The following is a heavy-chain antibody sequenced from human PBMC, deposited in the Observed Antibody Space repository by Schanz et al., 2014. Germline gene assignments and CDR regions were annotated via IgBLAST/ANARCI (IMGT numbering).Heavy chain of an antibody. CDR2: ITYNGGTI. V-gene: IGHV3-48*01. CDR3: AKDISDTSGKDDY. Sequence: EVQLVESGGGLVQPGGSLRLSCTASGITFSSHSFNWVRQAPGKGLEWISYITYNGGTIYYADSVKGRFTISRDNSKNTLFLQMNSLRVEDSAIYYCAKDISDTSGKDDYWGQGTLVTVSS. CDR1: GITFSSHS. J-gene: IGHJ4*02. D-gene: IGHD3-22*01.